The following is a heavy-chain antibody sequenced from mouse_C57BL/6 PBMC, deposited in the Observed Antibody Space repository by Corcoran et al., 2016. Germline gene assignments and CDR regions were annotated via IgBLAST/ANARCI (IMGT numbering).Heavy chain of an antibody. V-gene: IGHV9-3*01. CDR3: ARLRGQDYAMDY. CDR1: GYTFTTYG. Sequence: QIQLVQSGPELKKPGETVKISCKASGYTFTTYGMSWVKQAPGKGLKWMGWINTYSGVPTYADDFKGRFAFSLETSASTAYLQINNLKNEDTATYFCARLRGQDYAMDYWGQGTSVTVSS. J-gene: IGHJ4*01. CDR2: INTYSGVP. D-gene: IGHD3-3*01.